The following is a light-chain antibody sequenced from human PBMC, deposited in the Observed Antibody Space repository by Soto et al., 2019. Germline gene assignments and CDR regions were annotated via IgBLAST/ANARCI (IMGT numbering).Light chain of an antibody. CDR2: KAS. CDR3: QQYNSYPWT. J-gene: IGKJ1*01. CDR1: QTISSW. V-gene: IGKV1-5*03. Sequence: IQMTQSPSTLYASAGDRVTVTCRASQTISSWLAWYQQKPGKAPKIVIYKASTLESGVPSNFRGSGSGTEFTLTISSLKPEDFETYYCQQYNSYPWTFGQGTKVDIK.